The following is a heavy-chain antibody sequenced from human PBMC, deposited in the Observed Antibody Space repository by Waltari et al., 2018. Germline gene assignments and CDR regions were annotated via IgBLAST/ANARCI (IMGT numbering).Heavy chain of an antibody. V-gene: IGHV4-39*01. CDR2: VYYSGRT. D-gene: IGHD5-12*01. J-gene: IGHJ5*02. CDR3: ARHWKKSGYRFDP. Sequence: QLQLQESGPGLVKPSETLSLTCTVFGGSISSIPFYWGWIRQSPGKGLEWIGIVYYSGRTDYNPTLESQVTISGDTSKNQFSLKLSSVTAADTAVYYCARHWKKSGYRFDPWGQGTLVTVSS. CDR1: GGSISSIPFY.